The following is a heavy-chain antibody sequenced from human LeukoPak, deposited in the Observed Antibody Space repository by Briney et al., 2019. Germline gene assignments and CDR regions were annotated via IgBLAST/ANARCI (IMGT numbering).Heavy chain of an antibody. V-gene: IGHV3-74*01. CDR1: GLTFSRYW. D-gene: IGHD3-10*01. Sequence: GESLRLSCAASGLTFSRYWMHWVRQAPGEGLVWVSRIDEHGTTIDYADSVRDRFTISRDNAKSTLYLHMNSLRAEDTAMYYCARDVGGAGSHWGQGSLVTVSS. J-gene: IGHJ4*02. CDR3: ARDVGGAGSH. CDR2: IDEHGTTI.